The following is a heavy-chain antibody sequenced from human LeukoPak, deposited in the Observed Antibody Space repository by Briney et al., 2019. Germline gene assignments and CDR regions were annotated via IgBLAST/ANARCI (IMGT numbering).Heavy chain of an antibody. CDR2: IKQEGSEK. CDR3: ARNGAPVVTAITPYSYYMAV. CDR1: GFTFSSYW. D-gene: IGHD2-21*02. Sequence: GGSLRLSCAASGFTFSSYWMSWVRQAPGKGLEGVGNIKQEGSEKYYVDSVKGRFTIARDNAKNSLYLQTNSLIAEDTAVYYCARNGAPVVTAITPYSYYMAVWGKGTTVTVSS. J-gene: IGHJ6*03. V-gene: IGHV3-7*01.